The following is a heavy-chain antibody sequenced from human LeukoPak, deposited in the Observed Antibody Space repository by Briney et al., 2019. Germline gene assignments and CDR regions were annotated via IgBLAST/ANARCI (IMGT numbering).Heavy chain of an antibody. V-gene: IGHV3-30*02. J-gene: IGHJ4*02. D-gene: IGHD2-2*01. Sequence: GWALRLSCAASRFTFSGSGMHWVRQAPGKGLEWVAFIRYHGSDKYYADSVNGRFTISRDNSKNNLYLQMNSLRPEDTSVYYCARSPTSWYFDYWGQGTLVTVSS. CDR1: RFTFSGSG. CDR2: IRYHGSDK. CDR3: ARSPTSWYFDY.